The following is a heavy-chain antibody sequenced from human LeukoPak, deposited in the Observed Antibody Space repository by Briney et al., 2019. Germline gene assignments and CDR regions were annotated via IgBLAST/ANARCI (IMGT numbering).Heavy chain of an antibody. J-gene: IGHJ4*02. CDR1: GFTFNSYA. V-gene: IGHV3-23*01. CDR3: AKHFNPPNVDCSSTSCLYYFDY. CDR2: ISGSGGST. Sequence: PGGSLRLSCAASGFTFNSYAMSWVRQAPGKGLEWVSAISGSGGSTYYADSVKGRFTISRDNSKNTLYLQMNSLRAEDTVAYYCAKHFNPPNVDCSSTSCLYYFDYWGQGTLVTVSS. D-gene: IGHD2-2*01.